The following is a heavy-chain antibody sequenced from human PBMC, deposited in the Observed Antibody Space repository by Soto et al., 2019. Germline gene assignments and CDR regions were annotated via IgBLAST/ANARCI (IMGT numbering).Heavy chain of an antibody. CDR1: GYTFTSYD. CDR3: ARENNGASSWPT. CDR2: ISAYNGNT. J-gene: IGHJ5*02. Sequence: ASVKVSCKASGYTFTSYDISWVRQAPGQGLEWMGWISAYNGNTNYAQKLQGRVTMTTDTSTSTAYMELRSLRSDDTAVYYCARENNGASSWPTWGQGTLATVPP. V-gene: IGHV1-18*01. D-gene: IGHD6-13*01.